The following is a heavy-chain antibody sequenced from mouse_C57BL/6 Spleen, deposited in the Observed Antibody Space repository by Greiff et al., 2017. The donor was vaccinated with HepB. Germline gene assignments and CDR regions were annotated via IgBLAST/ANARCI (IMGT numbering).Heavy chain of an antibody. CDR2: IHPNSGST. CDR1: GYTFTSYW. V-gene: IGHV1-64*01. Sequence: VQLQQPGAELVKPGASVKLSCKASGYTFTSYWMHWVKQRPGQGLEWIGMIHPNSGSTNYNEKFKSKATLTVDKSSSTAYMQLSSLTSEDSAVYYCARADYYGRRYFDYWGQGTTLTVSS. J-gene: IGHJ2*01. D-gene: IGHD1-1*01. CDR3: ARADYYGRRYFDY.